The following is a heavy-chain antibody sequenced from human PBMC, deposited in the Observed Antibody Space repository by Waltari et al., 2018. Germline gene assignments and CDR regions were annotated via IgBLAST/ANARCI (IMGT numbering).Heavy chain of an antibody. Sequence: QLQLQESGPGLVKPSETLSFTCTVSGGSIRSSSYYLGWIRQPPGKGLEWIGSIYYIGSTYYNPSLKSRVTISVDTSKNQFSLKLSSVTAADTAVYYCATKRESSASGFDYWGQGTLVTVSS. CDR3: ATKRESSASGFDY. D-gene: IGHD6-19*01. CDR1: GGSIRSSSYY. CDR2: IYYIGST. V-gene: IGHV4-39*01. J-gene: IGHJ4*02.